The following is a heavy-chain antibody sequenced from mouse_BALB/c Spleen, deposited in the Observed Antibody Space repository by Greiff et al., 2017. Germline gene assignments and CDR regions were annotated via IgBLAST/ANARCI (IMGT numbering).Heavy chain of an antibody. V-gene: IGHV6-6*02. CDR2: IRLRSNNYAT. CDR3: TPHGDDGMDY. Sequence: EVKLVESGGGLVQPGGSMKLSCVASGFTFSNYWMHWVRQSPEKGLEWVAEIRLRSNNYATHYAESVKGRITISRDDSKSSVYLQMNNLRAEDTGIYYCTPHGDDGMDYWGQGTSVTVSS. D-gene: IGHD2-12*01. CDR1: GFTFSNYW. J-gene: IGHJ4*01.